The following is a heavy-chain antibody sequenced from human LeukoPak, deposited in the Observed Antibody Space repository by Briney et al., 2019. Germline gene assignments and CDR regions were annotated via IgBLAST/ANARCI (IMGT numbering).Heavy chain of an antibody. J-gene: IGHJ4*02. D-gene: IGHD3-22*01. V-gene: IGHV4-59*01. Sequence: SKTLSLTCTVSGGSISSYYWSWIRQPPGKGLEWIGYIYYSGSTNYNPSLKSRVTISVDTSKNQFSLKLSSVTAADTAVYYCARVDYYDSSGYPNYDYWGQGTLVAVSS. CDR2: IYYSGST. CDR3: ARVDYYDSSGYPNYDY. CDR1: GGSISSYY.